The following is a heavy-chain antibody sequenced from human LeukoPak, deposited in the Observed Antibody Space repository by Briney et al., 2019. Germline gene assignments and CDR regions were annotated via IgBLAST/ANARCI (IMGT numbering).Heavy chain of an antibody. CDR2: ISWNSGSI. J-gene: IGHJ4*02. V-gene: IGHV3-9*01. Sequence: GGSLRLSCATSGFTFDDYAMHWVRQAPGKGLEWVSGISWNSGSIAYVDSVKGRFTIPRGNAKNSLYLQMNSLRPEDTALYYCAKATNYDSSRPLDYWGQGTLVTVSS. D-gene: IGHD3-22*01. CDR3: AKATNYDSSRPLDY. CDR1: GFTFDDYA.